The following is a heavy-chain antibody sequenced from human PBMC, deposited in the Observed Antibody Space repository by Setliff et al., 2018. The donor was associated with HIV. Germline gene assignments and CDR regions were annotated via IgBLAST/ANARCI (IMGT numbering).Heavy chain of an antibody. Sequence: KPSETLSLTCAVSGGSFSGYYWNWIRQPPGRGLEWIGEIKHSGGTNYNPSLKSRVTISVDTSKNQFSLKRSSVTAADTAVYYCARGLSIFGVATPGFYSFMDVWGKGTTVTVSS. CDR1: GGSFSGYY. D-gene: IGHD3-3*01. CDR3: ARGLSIFGVATPGFYSFMDV. V-gene: IGHV4-34*01. CDR2: IKHSGGT. J-gene: IGHJ6*03.